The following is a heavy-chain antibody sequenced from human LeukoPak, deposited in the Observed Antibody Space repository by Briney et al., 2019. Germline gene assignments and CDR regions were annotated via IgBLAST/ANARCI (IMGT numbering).Heavy chain of an antibody. V-gene: IGHV3-11*04. CDR3: ARDVLGFGEPHFDY. Sequence: TGGSLRPSCAASGFTFSDYYMSWIRQAPGKGLEWVSYISSSGSTIYYADSVKGRFTISRDNAKNSLYLQMNSLRAEDTAVYYCARDVLGFGEPHFDYWGQGTLVTVSS. J-gene: IGHJ4*02. CDR1: GFTFSDYY. CDR2: ISSSGSTI. D-gene: IGHD3-10*01.